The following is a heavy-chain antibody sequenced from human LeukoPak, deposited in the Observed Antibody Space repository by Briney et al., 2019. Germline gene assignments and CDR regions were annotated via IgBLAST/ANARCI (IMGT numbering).Heavy chain of an antibody. J-gene: IGHJ4*02. V-gene: IGHV4-59*08. CDR2: IYYSGST. CDR1: GGSISSYL. CDR3: ARRNQAAGGHEVDY. Sequence: PSETLSLTCTVSGGSISSYLWSWIRQPPGKGLEWIGYIYYSGSTNYNPSLKSRVTISVDTSKTQFYLKLSSVTAADTAVYYCARRNQAAGGHEVDYWGQGTLVTVSS. D-gene: IGHD6-13*01.